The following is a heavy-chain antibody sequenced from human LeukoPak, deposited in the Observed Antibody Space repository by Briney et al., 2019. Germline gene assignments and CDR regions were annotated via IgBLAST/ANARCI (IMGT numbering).Heavy chain of an antibody. CDR2: INPNSGGT. D-gene: IGHD3-22*01. CDR1: GYTFTGYY. V-gene: IGHV1-2*02. Sequence: ASVTVSCKASGYTFTGYYMHWVRQAPGQGLEWMGWINPNSGGTNYAQKFQGRVTMTRDTSISTAYMELSRLRSDDTAVYYCARGVLYYYDSSGYYYVPEYFQHWGQGTLVTVSS. CDR3: ARGVLYYYDSSGYYYVPEYFQH. J-gene: IGHJ1*01.